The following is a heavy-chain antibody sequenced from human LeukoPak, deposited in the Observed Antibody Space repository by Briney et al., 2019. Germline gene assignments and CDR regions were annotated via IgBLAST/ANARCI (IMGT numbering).Heavy chain of an antibody. J-gene: IGHJ4*02. CDR1: GGSISSYY. Sequence: SETLSLTCTVSGGSISSYYWSWIRQPPGKGLEWIGHISYSGSSDYNPSLKSRLSISLDTSKNQFSLKLSSVTAADTAVYYCARPSRADSSGYYYLDYRGQGTLVTVSS. CDR2: ISYSGSS. V-gene: IGHV4-59*08. D-gene: IGHD3-22*01. CDR3: ARPSRADSSGYYYLDY.